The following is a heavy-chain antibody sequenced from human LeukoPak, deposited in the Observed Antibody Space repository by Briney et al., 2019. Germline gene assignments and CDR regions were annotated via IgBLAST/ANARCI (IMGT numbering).Heavy chain of an antibody. D-gene: IGHD3-9*01. J-gene: IGHJ4*02. V-gene: IGHV3-21*01. CDR3: ARAEPGGGILTVSPNDY. CDR1: GFTFSSYS. Sequence: GGSLRLSCAASGFTFSSYSMNWVRQAPGKGLEWVSSISSSSSYIYYADSVKGRFTISRDNAKNALHLQLNSLRAEDTAVYYCARAEPGGGILTVSPNDYWGQGILVTVSS. CDR2: ISSSSSYI.